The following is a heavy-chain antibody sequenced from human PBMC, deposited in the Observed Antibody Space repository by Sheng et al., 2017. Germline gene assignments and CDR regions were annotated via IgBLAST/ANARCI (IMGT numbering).Heavy chain of an antibody. CDR2: IYTSGAT. CDR1: GGSIRSGSYY. V-gene: IGHV4-61*02. CDR3: AREFAY. Sequence: QVQLQESGPGLVKPSQTLSLTCTVSGGSIRSGSYYWTWIRQLAGKGLEWIGHIYTSGATNYNPSLKSRVTISVDTSKNQFSLKLSSLTAADTAVYYCAREFAYWGQGTLVTVSS. D-gene: IGHD3-10*01. J-gene: IGHJ4*02.